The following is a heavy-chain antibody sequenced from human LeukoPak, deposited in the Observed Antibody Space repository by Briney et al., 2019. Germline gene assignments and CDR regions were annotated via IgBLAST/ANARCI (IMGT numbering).Heavy chain of an antibody. J-gene: IGHJ4*02. CDR2: INPSGGST. D-gene: IGHD1-7*01. CDR1: GYTFTSYY. V-gene: IGHV1-46*01. Sequence: ASVKVSCKASGYTFTSYYTHWVRQAPGQGLEWMGIINPSGGSTSYAQKFQGRVTMTRDTSTSTVYMELSSLRSEDTAVYYCASLGTKTGTTKVPFDYWGQGTLVTVSS. CDR3: ASLGTKTGTTKVPFDY.